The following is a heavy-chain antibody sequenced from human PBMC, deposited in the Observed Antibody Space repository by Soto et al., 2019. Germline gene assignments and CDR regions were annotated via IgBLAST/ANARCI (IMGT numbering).Heavy chain of an antibody. Sequence: GGSRRLSCAASGFTCRSYSMNWVRQAPGKGLEWVSYISSSNRTINYADSVKGRFIISRDNAKNSLYLQMHSLRDEDTAVYYCAREGWPLLQTGMDVWGQGTTVTVSS. CDR2: ISSSNRTI. D-gene: IGHD2-15*01. J-gene: IGHJ6*02. CDR3: AREGWPLLQTGMDV. CDR1: GFTCRSYS. V-gene: IGHV3-48*02.